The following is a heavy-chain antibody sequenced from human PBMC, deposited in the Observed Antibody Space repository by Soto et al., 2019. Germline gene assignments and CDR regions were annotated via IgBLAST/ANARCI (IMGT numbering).Heavy chain of an antibody. CDR2: TDYSGNT. J-gene: IGHJ6*03. V-gene: IGHV4-59*08. CDR1: SDSIISYY. D-gene: IGHD6-13*01. Sequence: PSETLSLTCTVSSDSIISYYWIWIRQSPWKGLEWIGYTDYSGNTNYNPSLKSRVTISGDTSKNQFSLRLSSVTAADTAVYYCARHIRSSSSWYYYYYYYMDVWGKGTTVTVSS. CDR3: ARHIRSSSSWYYYYYYYMDV.